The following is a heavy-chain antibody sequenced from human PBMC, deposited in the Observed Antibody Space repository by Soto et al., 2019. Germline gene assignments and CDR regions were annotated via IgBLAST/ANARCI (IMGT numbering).Heavy chain of an antibody. CDR3: ARGGHIAVVTASFDY. CDR2: IHPSGGGS. J-gene: IGHJ4*02. Sequence: GASVKVSCKPSGYTLNTYYLHWVRQAPGQGLEWMGIIHPSGGGSTYAQKFLGRVTKTRDTSTSTVFMELSSLRSADTAVYYCARGGHIAVVTASFDYWGQGTLVTVSS. V-gene: IGHV1-46*02. D-gene: IGHD2-21*02. CDR1: GYTLNTYY.